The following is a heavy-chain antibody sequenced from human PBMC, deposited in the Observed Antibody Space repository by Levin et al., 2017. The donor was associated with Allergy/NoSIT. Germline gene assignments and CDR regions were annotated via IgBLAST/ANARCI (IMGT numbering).Heavy chain of an antibody. V-gene: IGHV4-30-4*01. D-gene: IGHD3-16*01. CDR3: ARAARGGKTDGYLDN. J-gene: IGHJ4*02. CDR2: IYYSGTT. Sequence: SETLSLTCTVSGGSISSGDYYWSWIRQPPGKDLEWIGYIYYSGTTYYNPSLKSRITISVDKSQNQFSLKLGSVTAADTAVYYCARAARGGKTDGYLDNWGQGTLVTVFS. CDR1: GGSISSGDYY.